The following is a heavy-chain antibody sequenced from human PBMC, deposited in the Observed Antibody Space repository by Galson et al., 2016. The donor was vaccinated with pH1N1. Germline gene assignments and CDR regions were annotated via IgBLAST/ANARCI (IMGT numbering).Heavy chain of an antibody. CDR3: ARDPWGSSSWYDY. J-gene: IGHJ4*02. CDR2: ISAYNGNT. V-gene: IGHV1-18*01. D-gene: IGHD6-13*01. Sequence: SVKVSCKASGYTFTSYDINWVRQAPGQGLEWMGWISAYNGNTNYAQRLQGRVTMTTDTSTSTAYMELRSLRSDDTAVYYCARDPWGSSSWYDYWGQGTLVTVSS. CDR1: GYTFTSYD.